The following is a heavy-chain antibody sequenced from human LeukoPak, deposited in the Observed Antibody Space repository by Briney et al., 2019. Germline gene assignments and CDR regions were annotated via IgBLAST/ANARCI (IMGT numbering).Heavy chain of an antibody. D-gene: IGHD1-26*01. Sequence: ASVKVSCKASGYTFTGYYMHWARQAPGQGLEWMGWINPNSGGTNYAQKFQGRVTMTRDTSISTAYMELSRLRSDDTAVYYCAGGIVGATITEDAFDIWGQGTMVTVSS. CDR1: GYTFTGYY. CDR2: INPNSGGT. CDR3: AGGIVGATITEDAFDI. V-gene: IGHV1-2*02. J-gene: IGHJ3*02.